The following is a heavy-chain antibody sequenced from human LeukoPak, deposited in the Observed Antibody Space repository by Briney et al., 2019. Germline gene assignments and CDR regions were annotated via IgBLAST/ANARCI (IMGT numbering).Heavy chain of an antibody. Sequence: GESLRLSCVASGFIFSSYSMTWVRQTPGKGLEWVSGISGRADSTYYADSVKGRFTISRDNSKNTLYLQMNSLRADDTAVYYCAKLTVATFRSLFDSWGQGTLVAVSS. J-gene: IGHJ4*02. CDR3: AKLTVATFRSLFDS. D-gene: IGHD5-12*01. CDR2: ISGRADST. V-gene: IGHV3-23*01. CDR1: GFIFSSYS.